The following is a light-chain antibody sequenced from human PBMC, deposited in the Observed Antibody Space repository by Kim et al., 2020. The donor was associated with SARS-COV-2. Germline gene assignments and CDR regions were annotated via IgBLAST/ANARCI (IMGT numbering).Light chain of an antibody. CDR1: TSDISDYNF. CDR2: DVS. Sequence: QPLTISCTGSTSDISDYNFVSWYQQRSGEAPKLLIYDVSYRPSGVSHRFSASKSATTASLTISGLQPEDEADYYCNSYVVSTTSYVFGTGTKVTVL. CDR3: NSYVVSTTSYV. V-gene: IGLV2-14*03. J-gene: IGLJ1*01.